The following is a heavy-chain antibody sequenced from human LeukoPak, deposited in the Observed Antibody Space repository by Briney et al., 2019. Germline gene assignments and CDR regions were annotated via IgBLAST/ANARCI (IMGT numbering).Heavy chain of an antibody. CDR2: INHSGST. D-gene: IGHD3-22*01. V-gene: IGHV4-34*01. Sequence: SETLSLTCAVYGGSFSGYYWSWIRQPPGKGLEWIGEINHSGSTNYNPSLKSRVTISVDTSKNQFSLKLSSVTAADTAVYYCAGYYYDSSGYYTFDYWGQGNLGPVSS. CDR1: GGSFSGYY. CDR3: AGYYYDSSGYYTFDY. J-gene: IGHJ4*02.